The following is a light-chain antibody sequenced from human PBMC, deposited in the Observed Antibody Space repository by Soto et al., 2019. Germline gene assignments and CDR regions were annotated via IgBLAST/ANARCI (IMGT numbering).Light chain of an antibody. Sequence: EIVMTQSPASLSVSPGDGATLSCRASQSVASNVAWYQQKPGQGPRLLIHGASTRADGVPARFSGSGSGTDFTLNINSLQSEDFAVYYCQQYHNWPPQYTFGQGTKLQIK. CDR1: QSVASN. V-gene: IGKV3-15*01. CDR2: GAS. CDR3: QQYHNWPPQYT. J-gene: IGKJ2*01.